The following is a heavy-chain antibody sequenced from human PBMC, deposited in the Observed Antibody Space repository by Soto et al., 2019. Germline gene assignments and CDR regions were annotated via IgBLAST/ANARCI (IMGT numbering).Heavy chain of an antibody. V-gene: IGHV2-5*02. CDR1: GFSLTTSGEG. J-gene: IGHJ4*02. CDR2: IYCDDDE. D-gene: IGHD3-10*01. Sequence: QITLKESGPTLVKPTQTLTLTVTFTGFSLTTSGEGVGWIQQPVGNALEWLALIYCDDDEGDSPSLKSRVTLTKDTSKNKVVLTMTTMDPGDTATYYCAHRPRGFSYYFDYWGQGTLVTVSS. CDR3: AHRPRGFSYYFDY.